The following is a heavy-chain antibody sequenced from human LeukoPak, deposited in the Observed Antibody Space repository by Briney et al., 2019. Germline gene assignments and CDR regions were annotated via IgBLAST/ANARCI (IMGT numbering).Heavy chain of an antibody. CDR2: ISPNSGGT. J-gene: IGHJ3*02. CDR3: ARDYSGSDAFDI. D-gene: IGHD1-26*01. V-gene: IGHV1-2*06. CDR1: GYTFTAYY. Sequence: ASVKVSCKASGYTFTAYYMHWVRQAPGQGLEWMGRISPNSGGTNYAQKFQGRVTITRDTSTSTVYMELSSLRSEDTAVYYCARDYSGSDAFDIWGQGTMVTVSS.